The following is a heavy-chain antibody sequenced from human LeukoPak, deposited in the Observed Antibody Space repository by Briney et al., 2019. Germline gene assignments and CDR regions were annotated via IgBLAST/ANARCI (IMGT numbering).Heavy chain of an antibody. CDR1: GFTFSSYG. CDR3: VRGQGDSYGFRV. D-gene: IGHD5-18*01. CDR2: ISYDGSNK. J-gene: IGHJ6*04. Sequence: PGGSLRLSCAASGFTFSSYGMHWVRQAPGKGLEWVAVISYDGSNKYYADSVKGRFTISRDNSKNTLYLQMNSLRAEDTAVYYCVRGQGDSYGFRVWGKGTTVTVSS. V-gene: IGHV3-30*03.